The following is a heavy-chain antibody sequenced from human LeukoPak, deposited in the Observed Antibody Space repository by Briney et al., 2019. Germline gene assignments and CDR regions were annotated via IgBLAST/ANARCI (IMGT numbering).Heavy chain of an antibody. CDR3: ARTLRLNTPRAFDV. D-gene: IGHD4/OR15-4a*01. CDR2: IHEDGGEK. J-gene: IGHJ3*01. CDR1: GFTFSRYW. Sequence: GGSLRLSCVVSGFTFSRYWMEWVSQTPGKGLEWVANIHEDGGEKYYVDSVRGRFTISRDNTKNSLYLQMNFLRAEDTAVYFCARTLRLNTPRAFDVWGQGTMVTVPS. V-gene: IGHV3-7*05.